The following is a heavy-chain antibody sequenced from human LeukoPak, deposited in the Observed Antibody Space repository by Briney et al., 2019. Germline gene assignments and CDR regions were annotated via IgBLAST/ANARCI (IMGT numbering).Heavy chain of an antibody. V-gene: IGHV5-51*01. D-gene: IGHD5-24*01. CDR1: GYSFSSYW. Sequence: GESLKISCKGSGYSFSSYWIAWVRQMPGKGLEWMGIIYPRDSRTTYSPSFQGQVTISVDKSISTAYLQWSSLKASDTAIYYCARRWRDGSLDYWGQGTLVTVSS. J-gene: IGHJ4*02. CDR2: IYPRDSRT. CDR3: ARRWRDGSLDY.